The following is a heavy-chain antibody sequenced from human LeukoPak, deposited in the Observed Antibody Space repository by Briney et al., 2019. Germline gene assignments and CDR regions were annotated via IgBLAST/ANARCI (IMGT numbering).Heavy chain of an antibody. Sequence: ASVKVSCKASGYTFTSYAMNWVRQAPGQGLEWMGWINTNTGNPTYAQGFTGRFVFSLDTSVSTAYLQISSLKAEDTAVYYCARYYYDSSGYYPTRYYYYMDVWGKGTTVTVSS. D-gene: IGHD3-22*01. CDR2: INTNTGNP. J-gene: IGHJ6*03. V-gene: IGHV7-4-1*02. CDR1: GYTFTSYA. CDR3: ARYYYDSSGYYPTRYYYYMDV.